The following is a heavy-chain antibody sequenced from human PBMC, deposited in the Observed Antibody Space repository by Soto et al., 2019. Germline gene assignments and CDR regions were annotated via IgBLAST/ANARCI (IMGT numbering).Heavy chain of an antibody. Sequence: GGSLRLSCAASGFTFSSYAMSWVRQAPGKGLEWVSSISGSGTNTYYADSVRGRFTISSDNSKNTLYLQMNSLRVEDTAVYYCAKCSFGGNYYFPFDYWGQGTLVTVSS. D-gene: IGHD1-26*01. CDR3: AKCSFGGNYYFPFDY. CDR1: GFTFSSYA. CDR2: ISGSGTNT. J-gene: IGHJ4*02. V-gene: IGHV3-23*01.